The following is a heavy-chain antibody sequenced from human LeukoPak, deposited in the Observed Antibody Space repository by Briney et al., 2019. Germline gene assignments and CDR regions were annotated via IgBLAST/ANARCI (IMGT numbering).Heavy chain of an antibody. J-gene: IGHJ4*02. CDR2: ISISSSII. CDR1: GFTFSSYS. Sequence: GGSLRLSCAASGFTFSSYSMNWVRQAPGKGLEWVSYISISSSIIYYADSVKGRFTISRDNAKNSLYLQMNSLRAEDTAVYYRARVNYGDYLPSFDYWGQGTLVTVSS. D-gene: IGHD4-17*01. V-gene: IGHV3-48*01. CDR3: ARVNYGDYLPSFDY.